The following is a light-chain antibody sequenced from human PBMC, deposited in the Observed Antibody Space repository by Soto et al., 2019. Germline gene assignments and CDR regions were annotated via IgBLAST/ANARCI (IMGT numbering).Light chain of an antibody. V-gene: IGKV1-5*01. Sequence: DVQMTKSPSTLSASGGDRVSITCRASQSISSWLAWYQQKPGKAPKLLIYDASSLESGVPSRFSGSGSGTEFTLTISSLQPDDFATYYCQQYNSYKYTLGQGTKVDI. CDR1: QSISSW. J-gene: IGKJ2*01. CDR2: DAS. CDR3: QQYNSYKYT.